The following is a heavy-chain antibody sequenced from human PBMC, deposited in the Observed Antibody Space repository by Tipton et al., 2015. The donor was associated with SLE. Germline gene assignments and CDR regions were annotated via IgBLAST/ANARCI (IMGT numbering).Heavy chain of an antibody. V-gene: IGHV4-61*10. CDR1: GDSISSGSYF. D-gene: IGHD3-3*01. J-gene: IGHJ6*02. CDR3: ARHRFWSGYYYYGMDV. Sequence: TLSLTCTVSGDSISSGSYFWNWIRQPAGKGLEWIGYIYDSGRTNYEPSLKSRVTMSIDTSKNQFSLKLNSVTAADTAVYYCARHRFWSGYYYYGMDVWGQGTTVIVSS. CDR2: IYDSGRT.